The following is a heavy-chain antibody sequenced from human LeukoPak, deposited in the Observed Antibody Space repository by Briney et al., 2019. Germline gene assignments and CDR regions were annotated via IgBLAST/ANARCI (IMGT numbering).Heavy chain of an antibody. CDR3: TTARDSSGYYYYYYMDV. CDR1: GFTFSSYS. V-gene: IGHV3-48*04. J-gene: IGHJ6*03. CDR2: ISSSGSTI. D-gene: IGHD3-22*01. Sequence: GGSLRLSCAASGFTFSSYSMNWVRQAPGKGLEWVSYISSSGSTIYYADSVKGRFTISRDNAKNSLYLQMNSLRAEDTAVYYCTTARDSSGYYYYYYMDVWGKGTTVTISS.